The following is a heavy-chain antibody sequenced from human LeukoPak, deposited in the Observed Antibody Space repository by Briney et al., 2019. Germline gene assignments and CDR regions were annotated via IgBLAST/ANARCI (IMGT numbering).Heavy chain of an antibody. V-gene: IGHV1-18*01. Sequence: GASVKVSCKASGYTFTSYGISWVRRAPGQGLEWMGWISAYNGNTNYAQKLQGRVTMTTDTSTSTAYMELRSLRSDDTAVYYCARDLIWFGELSHFDYWGQGTLVTVSS. CDR2: ISAYNGNT. J-gene: IGHJ4*02. D-gene: IGHD3-10*01. CDR1: GYTFTSYG. CDR3: ARDLIWFGELSHFDY.